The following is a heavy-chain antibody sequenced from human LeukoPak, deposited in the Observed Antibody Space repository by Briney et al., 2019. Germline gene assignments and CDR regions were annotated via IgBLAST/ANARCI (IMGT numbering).Heavy chain of an antibody. CDR1: GGTFSSYA. CDR3: ARDLTAWHAFDI. V-gene: IGHV1-69*04. D-gene: IGHD7-27*01. J-gene: IGHJ3*02. Sequence: ASVKVSCKASGGTFSSYAISWVRQAPGQGLEWMGRIIPILGIANYAQKFQGRVTITADKSTSTAYMELSSLRSEDTAVYYCARDLTAWHAFDIWGQGTMVTVSS. CDR2: IIPILGIA.